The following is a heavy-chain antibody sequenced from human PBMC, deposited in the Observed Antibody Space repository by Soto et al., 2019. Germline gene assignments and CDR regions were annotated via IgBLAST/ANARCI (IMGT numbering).Heavy chain of an antibody. V-gene: IGHV3-64D*08. CDR1: GFTFSTYA. CDR2: ISSNGGST. CDR3: VKALYSSSWHLFDY. J-gene: IGHJ4*02. D-gene: IGHD6-13*01. Sequence: GGSLRLSCSASGFTFSTYAMHWVRQAPGKGLEYVSAISSNGGSTYYTDSVKGRFTISRDNSKNTLYLQMSSLRAEDTAVYYCVKALYSSSWHLFDYWGQGTLVTVSS.